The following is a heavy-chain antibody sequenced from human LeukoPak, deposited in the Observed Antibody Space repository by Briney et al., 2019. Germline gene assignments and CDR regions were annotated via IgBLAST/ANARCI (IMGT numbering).Heavy chain of an antibody. CDR1: GGSISSYY. CDR3: ARAGLLWFGELFISSWFDP. Sequence: PSETLSLTCTVSGGSISSYYWSWIRQPPGKGLEWIGYIYYSGSTNYNPSLKSRVTISVETSKNEFSLKLRSVTAADTAVYYCARAGLLWFGELFISSWFDPWGQGTLVTVSS. CDR2: IYYSGST. J-gene: IGHJ5*02. V-gene: IGHV4-59*01. D-gene: IGHD3-10*01.